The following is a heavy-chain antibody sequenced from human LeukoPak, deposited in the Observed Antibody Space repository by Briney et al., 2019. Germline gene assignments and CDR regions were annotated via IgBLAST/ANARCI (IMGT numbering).Heavy chain of an antibody. CDR2: INSDGSST. Sequence: EGSLRLSCAASGFSFSSYSMNWVRQAPGKGLVWVSRINSDGSSTSYADSVKGRFTISRDNAENTLYLQMNSLRAEDTAVYYCARVPKGGRSYYDYWGQGTLVTVSS. J-gene: IGHJ4*02. V-gene: IGHV3-74*01. CDR3: ARVPKGGRSYYDY. CDR1: GFSFSSYS.